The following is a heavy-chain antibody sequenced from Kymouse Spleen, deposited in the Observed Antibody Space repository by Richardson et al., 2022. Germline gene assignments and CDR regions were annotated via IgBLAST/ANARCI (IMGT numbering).Heavy chain of an antibody. CDR2: IWYDGSNK. CDR1: GFTFSSYG. V-gene: IGHV3-33*01. CDR3: ARDSSGWSLYYYYGMDV. Sequence: QVQLVESGGGVVQPGRSLRLSCAASGFTFSSYGMHWVRQAPGKGLEWVAVIWYDGSNKYYADSVKGRFTISRDNSKNTLYLQMNSLRAEDTAVYYCARDSSGWSLYYYYGMDVWGQGTTVTVSS. D-gene: IGHD6-19*01. J-gene: IGHJ6*02.